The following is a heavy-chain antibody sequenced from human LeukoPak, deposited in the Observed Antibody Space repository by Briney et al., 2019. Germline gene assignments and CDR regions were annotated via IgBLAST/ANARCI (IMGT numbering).Heavy chain of an antibody. D-gene: IGHD2-21*02. CDR3: ATYHNTLTAKRSYY. CDR1: GFTFSSYA. CDR2: IKQDGSDK. V-gene: IGHV3-7*03. J-gene: IGHJ4*02. Sequence: GGSLRLSCAASGFTFSSYAMHWVRQAPGKGLEWLATIKQDGSDKFYVDSVKGQFTISRDNAGNSLYLQMNSLRAEDTAVYYCATYHNTLTAKRSYYWGQGTLVTVSS.